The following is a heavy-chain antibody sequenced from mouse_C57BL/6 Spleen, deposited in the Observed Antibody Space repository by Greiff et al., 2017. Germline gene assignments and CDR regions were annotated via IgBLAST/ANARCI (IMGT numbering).Heavy chain of an antibody. Sequence: EVQLQQSGPELVKPGASVKISCKASGYSFTGYYMNWVKQSPEKSLEWIGEINPSTGGTTYNQKFKAKATLTVDKSSSTAYMQLKSLTSEDSAVYYCARSGPFYYYLDYWGQGTTLTVSS. CDR2: INPSTGGT. V-gene: IGHV1-42*01. J-gene: IGHJ2*01. D-gene: IGHD2-3*01. CDR3: ARSGPFYYYLDY. CDR1: GYSFTGYY.